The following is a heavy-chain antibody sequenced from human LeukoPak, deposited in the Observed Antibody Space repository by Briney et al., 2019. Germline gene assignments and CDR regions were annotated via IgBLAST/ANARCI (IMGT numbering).Heavy chain of an antibody. Sequence: GESLEISCKGSGYSFTSYWIGWVRQMPGKGLEWMVIIYPGDSDTIYSPSFQGQVTISADKSISTAYLQWSSLKASDTAMYYCARRSGIAAAGPFDYWGQGTLVTVSS. CDR1: GYSFTSYW. V-gene: IGHV5-51*01. D-gene: IGHD6-13*01. CDR3: ARRSGIAAAGPFDY. CDR2: IYPGDSDT. J-gene: IGHJ4*02.